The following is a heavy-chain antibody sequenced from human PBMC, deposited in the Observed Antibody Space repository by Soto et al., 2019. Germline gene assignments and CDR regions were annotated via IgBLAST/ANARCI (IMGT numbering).Heavy chain of an antibody. Sequence: QVQLVESGGGVVQPGRSLRLSCAASGFTFRNFGLHWVRQAPGKGLEWVAVISYDGSNTYYSDSVKGRFTISRDNFKNTLYLQMDNLRTEDTAGYYCAKGDLDTSMAMAFDSWGQETMVPVSS. J-gene: IGHJ4*02. D-gene: IGHD5-18*01. CDR3: AKGDLDTSMAMAFDS. CDR2: ISYDGSNT. CDR1: GFTFRNFG. V-gene: IGHV3-30*18.